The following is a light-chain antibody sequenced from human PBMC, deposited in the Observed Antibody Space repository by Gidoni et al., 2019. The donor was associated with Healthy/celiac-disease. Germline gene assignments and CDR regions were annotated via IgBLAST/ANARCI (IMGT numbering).Light chain of an antibody. CDR3: QHRSNWPRT. CDR1: QSVSSY. CDR2: DAS. J-gene: IGKJ1*01. V-gene: IGKV3-11*01. Sequence: EIVLTQSPATLSLSPGERATLSCRASQSVSSYLAWYQQKPGQAPRLLIYDASNRATGIPARFGGSGSGTDFTLTISSLEPEDFAVYYCQHRSNWPRTFXQXTKVEIK.